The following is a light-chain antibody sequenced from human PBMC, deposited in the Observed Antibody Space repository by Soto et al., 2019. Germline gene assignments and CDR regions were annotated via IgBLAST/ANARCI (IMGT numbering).Light chain of an antibody. CDR1: SGHSNYA. J-gene: IGLJ2*01. CDR2: LNSDGSH. CDR3: QTGGTGIP. V-gene: IGLV4-69*01. Sequence: QPVLTQSPSASASLGASVKLTCTLDSGHSNYAIAWHQQQPGKGPRYLMKLNSDGSHNKGDGIPDRFSGSSSGAERYLIISSLQSEDEADYYCQTGGTGIPFGGGTKLTVL.